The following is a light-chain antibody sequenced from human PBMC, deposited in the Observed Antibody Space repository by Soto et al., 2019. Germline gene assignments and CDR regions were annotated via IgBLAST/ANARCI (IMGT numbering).Light chain of an antibody. CDR3: QQSLCIPYT. J-gene: IGKJ2*01. CDR2: AAS. CDR1: QSITGY. Sequence: DIQMTQSPSSLSASVGDRVTITCRASQSITGYLNWYQQKPGKAPKLLIYAASSLQSGVPSRFRGSGSGTDFTLTISSLQRDDFATAFGQQSLCIPYTVGQGTRLETK. V-gene: IGKV1-39*01.